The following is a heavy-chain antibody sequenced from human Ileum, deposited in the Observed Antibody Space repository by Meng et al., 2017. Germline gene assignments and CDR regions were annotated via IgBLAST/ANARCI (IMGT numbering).Heavy chain of an antibody. D-gene: IGHD4-17*01. Sequence: VHCKGSGHGLVTPSGPPSLTSAVSGGSTSSSNCWSWVRQPPGKGLEWIGEIYHSGSTNYNPSLKSRVTISVDKSKNQFSLKLSSVTAADTAVYYCARIDDYGDYVDYWGQGTLVTVSS. CDR3: ARIDDYGDYVDY. CDR1: GGSTSSSNC. V-gene: IGHV4-4*02. J-gene: IGHJ4*02. CDR2: IYHSGST.